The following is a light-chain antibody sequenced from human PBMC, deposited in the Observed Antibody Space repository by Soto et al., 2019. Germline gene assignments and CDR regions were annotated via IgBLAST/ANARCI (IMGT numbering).Light chain of an antibody. CDR3: QRYGDAPPNT. V-gene: IGKV3-20*01. CDR2: AAS. CDR1: QSVNSRF. Sequence: EIVLTQSPGTLSLSPGESATLSCRASQSVNSRFLAWYQHKPGQAPRLLIYAASTRATGIPDRFSGSASGTDFFTRTISRLKPEDFAVYYCQRYGDAPPNTFGQGTKLEIK. J-gene: IGKJ2*01.